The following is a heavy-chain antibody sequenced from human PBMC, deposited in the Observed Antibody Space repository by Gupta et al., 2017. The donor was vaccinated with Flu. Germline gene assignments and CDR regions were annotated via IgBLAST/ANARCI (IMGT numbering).Heavy chain of an antibody. CDR1: G. Sequence: GMHGVRQAPGKGLEWVAIMSFDGSNTYYADSGRGRFTISRDNSKNTLYLQMNSLRHEDRAVFYCARGQDYWVRGASGRDYLECWGQGTLGTVSS. V-gene: IGHV3-30*03. D-gene: IGHD3-10*01. CDR3: ARGQDYWVRGASGRDYLEC. CDR2: MSFDGSNT. J-gene: IGHJ4*02.